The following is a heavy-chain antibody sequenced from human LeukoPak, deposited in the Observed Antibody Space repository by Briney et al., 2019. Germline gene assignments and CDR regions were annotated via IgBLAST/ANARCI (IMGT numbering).Heavy chain of an antibody. CDR3: AKRSSVAFFDY. CDR1: GFTFNNYA. Sequence: GGSLRLSCAVSGFTFNNYAMSWVRQAPGKGREWVSGISCSGGSTYYADSVKGRFTISRDNSENTLYLQMNSLRAEDTAVYYCAKRSSVAFFDYWGQGTLVTVSS. D-gene: IGHD2-15*01. J-gene: IGHJ4*02. V-gene: IGHV3-23*01. CDR2: ISCSGGST.